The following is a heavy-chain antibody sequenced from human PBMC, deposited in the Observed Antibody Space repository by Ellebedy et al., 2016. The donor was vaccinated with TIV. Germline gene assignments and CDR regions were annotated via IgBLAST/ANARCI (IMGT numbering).Heavy chain of an antibody. D-gene: IGHD2/OR15-2a*01. V-gene: IGHV5-51*01. CDR2: IYPSDSDSTST. CDR1: GYRFTSYW. Sequence: GGSLRLSCKASGYRFTSYWIGWVRQTPGKGLEWMGLIYPSDSDSTSTTYNPSFQGQVTISVEKSITTAYLQWSSLKASDTAMYYCARRDSTDWDFDHWGQGTLVTVSS. J-gene: IGHJ4*02. CDR3: ARRDSTDWDFDH.